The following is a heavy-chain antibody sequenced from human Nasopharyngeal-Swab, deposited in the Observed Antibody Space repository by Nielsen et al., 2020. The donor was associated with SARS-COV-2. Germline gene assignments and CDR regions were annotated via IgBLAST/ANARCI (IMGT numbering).Heavy chain of an antibody. J-gene: IGHJ6*02. Sequence: SETLSLTCTVSGGSISSGSYYWRWIRQPAGQGLEWIGRIYTSGSTNYNPSLKSRVTISVDTSKNQFSLKLSSVTAADTAVYYCARDGDYTDVWGQGTTVTVSS. CDR3: ARDGDYTDV. CDR1: GGSISSGSYY. D-gene: IGHD4-11*01. CDR2: IYTSGST. V-gene: IGHV4-61*02.